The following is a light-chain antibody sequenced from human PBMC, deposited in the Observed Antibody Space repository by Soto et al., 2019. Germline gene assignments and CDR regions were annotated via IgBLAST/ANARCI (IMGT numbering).Light chain of an antibody. CDR2: GYI. CDR3: QSYDTSLSGWV. V-gene: IGLV1-40*01. J-gene: IGLJ3*02. CDR1: SSNIGAHYD. Sequence: QLVLTQPPSVSGAPGQRVTISCTGSSSNIGAHYDVHWYQQLPGTAPKLLIYGYIHRPSGVPDRFSGSKSGSSASLAITGLQAEDEADYYCQSYDTSLSGWVFGGGTKLTVL.